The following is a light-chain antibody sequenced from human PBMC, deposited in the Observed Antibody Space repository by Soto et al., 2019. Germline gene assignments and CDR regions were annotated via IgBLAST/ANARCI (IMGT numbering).Light chain of an antibody. CDR1: QTVSSSY. CDR2: GAS. Sequence: EVVLTQSPGTLSLSPGERVTLSCGASQTVSSSYLAWYQQKPGQAPRLLIYGASNRATGIPDRFGGSGSGTDFTLTINRLEPEDFAVYYCHQYGSSPPFTFGQGTKLEI. V-gene: IGKV3-20*01. CDR3: HQYGSSPPFT. J-gene: IGKJ2*01.